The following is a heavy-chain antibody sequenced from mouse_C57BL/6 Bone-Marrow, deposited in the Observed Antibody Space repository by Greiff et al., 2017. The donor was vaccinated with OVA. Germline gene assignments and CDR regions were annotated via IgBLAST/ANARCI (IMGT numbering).Heavy chain of an antibody. CDR2: IDPENGDT. CDR3: TSYGNFDY. J-gene: IGHJ2*01. Sequence: VQLQQSGAELVRPGASVKLSCTASGFNIKDDYMHWVKQRPEQGLEWIGWIDPENGDTEYASKFQGKATITADTSSNTAYLQLSSLTSEDTADYDCTSYGNFDYWGQGTTLTVSS. CDR1: GFNIKDDY. V-gene: IGHV14-4*01. D-gene: IGHD2-1*01.